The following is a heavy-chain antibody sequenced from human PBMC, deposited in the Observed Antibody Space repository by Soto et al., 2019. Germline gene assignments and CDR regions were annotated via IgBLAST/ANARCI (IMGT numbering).Heavy chain of an antibody. CDR3: ASGFGRFIY. CDR1: GFTFNDFE. V-gene: IGHV3-48*03. CDR2: IDGSGATK. Sequence: EVQLLESGGGLVQPGGSLRLSCGVSGFTFNDFEMNWVRQAPGKGPEWLAYIDGSGATKKYADSVRGRFTISRDNPNNSLFLQMSSLSAADTAIYYCASGFGRFIYWGQGTLVSVSS. D-gene: IGHD3-10*01. J-gene: IGHJ4*02.